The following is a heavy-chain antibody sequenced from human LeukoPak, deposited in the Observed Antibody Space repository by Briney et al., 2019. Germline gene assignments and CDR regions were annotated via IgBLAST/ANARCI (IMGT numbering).Heavy chain of an antibody. D-gene: IGHD3-22*01. V-gene: IGHV4-59*01. CDR2: IYYSGST. CDR3: ARWGYDSSGYYYRYYFDY. Sequence: SETLSLTCTGSGGSISSYYWSWIRQPPGKGLEWIGYIYYSGSTNYNPSLKSRVTISVDTSKNQFSLKLSSVTAADTAVCYCARWGYDSSGYYYRYYFDYWGQGTLVTVSS. CDR1: GGSISSYY. J-gene: IGHJ4*02.